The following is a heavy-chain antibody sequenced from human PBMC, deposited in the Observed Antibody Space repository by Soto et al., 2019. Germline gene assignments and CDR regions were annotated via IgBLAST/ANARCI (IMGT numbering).Heavy chain of an antibody. CDR1: GFTFSSYA. V-gene: IGHV3-23*01. CDR2: ISGSGGST. Sequence: PGGSLRLSCAASGFTFSSYAMSWVRQAPGEGLEWVSAISGSGGSTYYADSVKGRFTISRGNSKNTLYLQMNSLRAEDTAVYYCAKLIVVVPAARYWGQGTLVTVSS. D-gene: IGHD2-2*01. J-gene: IGHJ4*02. CDR3: AKLIVVVPAARY.